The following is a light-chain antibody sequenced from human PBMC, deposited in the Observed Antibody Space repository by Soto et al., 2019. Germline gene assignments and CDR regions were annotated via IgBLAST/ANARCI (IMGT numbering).Light chain of an antibody. J-gene: IGKJ1*01. CDR1: QSVSSNY. Sequence: EIVLTQSPGTLSLSPGERATLSCRASQSVSSNYLAWYLQKPGQAPILLIYGASTRSTGIPGRFSGSGSGTDFTLTISRLERADLALYYCQQYGSSPGTFGQGTKVDIK. CDR3: QQYGSSPGT. V-gene: IGKV3-20*01. CDR2: GAS.